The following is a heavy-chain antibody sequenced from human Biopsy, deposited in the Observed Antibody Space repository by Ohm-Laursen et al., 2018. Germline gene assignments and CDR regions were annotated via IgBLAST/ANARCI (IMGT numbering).Heavy chain of an antibody. D-gene: IGHD3-3*01. J-gene: IGHJ4*02. CDR1: GGSISDSTYH. CDR3: ARQVDFWSGYVDY. Sequence: GTLSLTCTVSGGSISDSTYHWGWIRQSPGKGLEWIGNIYYSGNTDYSPSLKSRSTISVDTSNNQFSLNLRSVNAADTAVYYCARQVDFWSGYVDYWGQGTLVAVSS. V-gene: IGHV4-39*01. CDR2: IYYSGNT.